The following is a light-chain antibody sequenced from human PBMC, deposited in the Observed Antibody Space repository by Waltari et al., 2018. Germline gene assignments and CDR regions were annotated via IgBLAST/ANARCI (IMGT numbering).Light chain of an antibody. J-gene: IGLJ3*02. CDR2: DSN. Sequence: QSVLTQPPSVSAAPGQTVTISCSGSSSNIGPNSVSWYQQFPGTAPNLLISDSNKRPSAIPDRFSGSKSGTSATLGITGLQTGDEAYYYCGTWDNSLTAGVFGGGTKLTVL. CDR3: GTWDNSLTAGV. CDR1: SSNIGPNS. V-gene: IGLV1-51*01.